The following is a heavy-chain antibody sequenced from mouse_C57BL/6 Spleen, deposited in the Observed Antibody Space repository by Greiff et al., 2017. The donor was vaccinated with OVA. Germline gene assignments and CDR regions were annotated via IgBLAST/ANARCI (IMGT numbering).Heavy chain of an antibody. Sequence: VKLQESGPGLVQPSQSLSITCTVSGFSLTSYGVHWVRQSPGKGLEWLGVIWSGGSTDYNAAFISRLSISKDNSKSQVFFKMNSLQADDTAIYYCARNPTTVVARAMDYWGQGTSVTVSS. D-gene: IGHD1-1*01. CDR2: IWSGGST. V-gene: IGHV2-2*01. CDR3: ARNPTTVVARAMDY. J-gene: IGHJ4*01. CDR1: GFSLTSYG.